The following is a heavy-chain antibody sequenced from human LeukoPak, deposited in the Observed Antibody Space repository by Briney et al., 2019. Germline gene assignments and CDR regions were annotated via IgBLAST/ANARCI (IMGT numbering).Heavy chain of an antibody. J-gene: IGHJ4*02. CDR1: GFTFSSYA. Sequence: GGSLRPSCAASGFTFSSYAMSWVRQAPGKGLEWVSAISGSGGSTYYAGSVKGRFTISRDNSKNSLYLQMNSLRAEDTAVYYCARDQGNRYSYGYTLDYWGQGTLVTVSS. CDR2: ISGSGGST. V-gene: IGHV3-23*01. D-gene: IGHD5-18*01. CDR3: ARDQGNRYSYGYTLDY.